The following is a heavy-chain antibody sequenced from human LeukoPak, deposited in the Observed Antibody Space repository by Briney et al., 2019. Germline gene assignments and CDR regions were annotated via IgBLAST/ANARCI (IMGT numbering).Heavy chain of an antibody. CDR2: ISYDGSNK. CDR1: GFTFSSYA. Sequence: GGSLRLSCAASGFTFSSYAMHWVRQAPGKGLEWVAVISYDGSNKYYADSVKGRFTISRDNSKNTLYLQMNSLRAEDTAVYYCAKVEGYYDSSGYYYGYYFDYWGQGTLVTVSS. CDR3: AKVEGYYDSSGYYYGYYFDY. V-gene: IGHV3-30*04. D-gene: IGHD3-22*01. J-gene: IGHJ4*02.